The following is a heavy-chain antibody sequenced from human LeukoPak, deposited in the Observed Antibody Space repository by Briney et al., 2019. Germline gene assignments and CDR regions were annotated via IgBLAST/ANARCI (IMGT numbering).Heavy chain of an antibody. V-gene: IGHV1-18*01. D-gene: IGHD2-15*01. CDR3: ARDGAKDCSGGSCLFDP. CDR2: ISAYNGNT. Sequence: ASVKVSCKASGYTLTNYGFSWVRQAPGQGLEWMGWISAYNGNTNYAQKFQGRVTMTTDTSTSTAYMELRSLRSDDTAVYYCARDGAKDCSGGSCLFDPWGQGTLVTVSS. J-gene: IGHJ5*02. CDR1: GYTLTNYG.